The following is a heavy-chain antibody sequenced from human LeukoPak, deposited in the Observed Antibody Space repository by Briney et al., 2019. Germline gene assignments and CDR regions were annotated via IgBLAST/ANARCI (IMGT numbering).Heavy chain of an antibody. CDR2: IRSKAYGGTT. Sequence: GGSLRLSFTASGFTFGDYAMSWFRQAPGKGLEWVGFIRSKAYGGTTEYAASVKRRFTISRDDSKSIAYLQMNSLKTEDTAVYYCTGSGWYGGYGDYWGQGTLVTVSS. J-gene: IGHJ4*02. CDR1: GFTFGDYA. V-gene: IGHV3-49*03. CDR3: TGSGWYGGYGDY. D-gene: IGHD6-19*01.